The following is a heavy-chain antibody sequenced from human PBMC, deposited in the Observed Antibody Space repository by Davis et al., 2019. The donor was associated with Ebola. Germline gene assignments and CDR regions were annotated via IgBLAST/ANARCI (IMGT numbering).Heavy chain of an antibody. CDR3: ARDPPVSMGSDAFDV. Sequence: GESLKISCAASGFTFSSYAMSWVRQAPGKGLEWVSAISGSGGSTYYADSVKGRFTISRDNAKNSLYLQMNSLRDEDTAVYYCARDPPVSMGSDAFDVWGRGTMVTVSS. CDR1: GFTFSSYA. V-gene: IGHV3-23*01. D-gene: IGHD2-8*01. J-gene: IGHJ3*01. CDR2: ISGSGGST.